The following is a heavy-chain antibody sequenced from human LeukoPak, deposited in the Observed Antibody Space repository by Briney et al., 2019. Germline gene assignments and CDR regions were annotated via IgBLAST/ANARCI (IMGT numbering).Heavy chain of an antibody. Sequence: SETLSLTCTVSGGSISSSSYYWGWIRQPPGKGLEWIGSIYYSGSTYYNPSLKSRVTISVDTSKNQFSLKLSSVTAADTAVYYCARDAGMATIFVFEDAFDIWGQGTMVTVSS. CDR1: GGSISSSSYY. J-gene: IGHJ3*02. CDR2: IYYSGST. V-gene: IGHV4-39*07. CDR3: ARDAGMATIFVFEDAFDI. D-gene: IGHD5-24*01.